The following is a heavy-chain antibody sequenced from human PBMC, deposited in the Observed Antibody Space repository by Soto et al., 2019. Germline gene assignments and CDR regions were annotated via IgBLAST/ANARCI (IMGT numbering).Heavy chain of an antibody. V-gene: IGHV3-30-3*01. CDR2: ISPDGNNA. CDR1: GFTFRSYA. CDR3: VRGPSHGAFDI. Sequence: TGGSLRLSCAASGFTFRSYAMDWVRQAPGKGLQWLAHISPDGNNAYYADSVKGRFTISRDNARNTVYLQVNSLRPEDTAVYHCVRGPSHGAFDIWGQGTLVTVSS. J-gene: IGHJ3*02.